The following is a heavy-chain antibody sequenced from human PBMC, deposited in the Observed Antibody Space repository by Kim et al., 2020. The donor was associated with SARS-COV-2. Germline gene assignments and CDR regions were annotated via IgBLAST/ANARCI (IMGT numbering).Heavy chain of an antibody. CDR3: ARQIGSTGLFVY. J-gene: IGHJ4*02. D-gene: IGHD3-10*01. CDR1: GGSISSYY. CDR2: IYYSGST. V-gene: IGHV4-59*08. Sequence: SETLSLTCTVSGGSISSYYWSWIRQPPGKGLEWIGYIYYSGSTNYNPSLKSRVTISVDTSKNQFSLKLSSVTAADTAVYYCARQIGSTGLFVYWGQGTLV.